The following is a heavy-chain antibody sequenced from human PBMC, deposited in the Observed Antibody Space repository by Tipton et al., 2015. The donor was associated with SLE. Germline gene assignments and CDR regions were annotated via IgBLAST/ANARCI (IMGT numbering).Heavy chain of an antibody. D-gene: IGHD4-11*01. CDR2: INVGGRT. V-gene: IGHV4-61*02. J-gene: IGHJ4*02. CDR1: GDSLSSGYHF. Sequence: TLSLTCAVSGDSLSSGYHFWNWIRQPAGKGLEWVGRINVGGRTNYNPSLKSRVAISIDTSKNQFSLRMTSVSATDTAVYYCAREAGDGMTTVDFDYWGQGTLVTVSS. CDR3: AREAGDGMTTVDFDY.